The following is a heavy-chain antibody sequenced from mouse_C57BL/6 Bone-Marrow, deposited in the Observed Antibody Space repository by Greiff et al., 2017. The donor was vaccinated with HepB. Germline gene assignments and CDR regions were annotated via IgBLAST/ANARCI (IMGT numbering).Heavy chain of an antibody. V-gene: IGHV1-55*01. J-gene: IGHJ3*01. CDR2: IYPGSGST. CDR3: ARQAYGSSPFAY. CDR1: GYTFTSYW. D-gene: IGHD1-1*01. Sequence: VQLQQSGAELVKPGASVKMSCKASGYTFTSYWITWVKQRPGQGLEWIGDIYPGSGSTNYNEKFKSKATLTVDTSSSTAYMQLSSLTSEDSAVYYCARQAYGSSPFAYWGQGTLVTVSA.